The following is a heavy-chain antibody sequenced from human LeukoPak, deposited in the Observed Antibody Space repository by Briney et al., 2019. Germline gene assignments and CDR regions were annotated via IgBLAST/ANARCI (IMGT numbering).Heavy chain of an antibody. J-gene: IGHJ4*02. D-gene: IGHD3-3*01. CDR2: IYYSGST. CDR1: GGSISSGGYY. CDR3: ARGIFGVVTTYYFDY. Sequence: SETLSLTCTVSGGSISSGGYYWSWIRQHPGKGLEWIGYIYYSGSTYYNPSLKSRVTISVDTSKNQFSLKLCSVTAADTAVYYCARGIFGVVTTYYFDYWGQGTLVTVSS. V-gene: IGHV4-31*03.